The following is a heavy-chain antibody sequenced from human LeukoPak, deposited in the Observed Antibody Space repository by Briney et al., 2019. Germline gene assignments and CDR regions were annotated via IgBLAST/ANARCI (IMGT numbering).Heavy chain of an antibody. D-gene: IGHD1-26*01. Sequence: PGGSLRLSCAASGFTFSSYSMNWVRQAPGKGLEWVGRIKSKTDGGTTDYAAPVKGRFTISRDDSKNTLYLQMNSLKTEDTAVYYCTGGSYWWGAFDIWGQGTMVTVSS. V-gene: IGHV3-15*01. CDR1: GFTFSSYS. CDR3: TGGSYWWGAFDI. J-gene: IGHJ3*02. CDR2: IKSKTDGGTT.